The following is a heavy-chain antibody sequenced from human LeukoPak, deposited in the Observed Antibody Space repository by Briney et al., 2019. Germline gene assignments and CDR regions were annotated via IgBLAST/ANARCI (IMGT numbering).Heavy chain of an antibody. J-gene: IGHJ4*02. CDR2: INPNSGGT. Sequence: ASVKVSCKASGYTFTGYYMHWVRQAPGQGLEWMGWINPNSGGTNYAQKFQGRVTMTRDTSISTAYMELSRLRSDDTAVYYCARVSSDSSRRLGNYQNFDYWGQGTLVTVSS. CDR1: GYTFTGYY. V-gene: IGHV1-2*02. CDR3: ARVSSDSSRRLGNYQNFDY. D-gene: IGHD1-7*01.